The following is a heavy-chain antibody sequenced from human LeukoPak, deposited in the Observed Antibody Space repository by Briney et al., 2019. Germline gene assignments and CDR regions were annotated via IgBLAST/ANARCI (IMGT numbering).Heavy chain of an antibody. J-gene: IGHJ4*02. V-gene: IGHV1-24*01. D-gene: IGHD1-1*01. CDR3: ATDQRYNNNRQNDY. CDR2: FDPEDGES. CDR1: GDTLTELS. Sequence: GASVKVSCKVSGDTLTELSMHWVRQAPGKGLEWMGGFDPEDGESIYAQKLQGRVTMTEYTSTDTAYMELSSLRSEDTAVYYCATDQRYNNNRQNDYWGQGTLVTVSS.